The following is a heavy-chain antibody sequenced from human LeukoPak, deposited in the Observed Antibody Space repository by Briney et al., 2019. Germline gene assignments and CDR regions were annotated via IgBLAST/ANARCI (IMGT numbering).Heavy chain of an antibody. D-gene: IGHD3-10*01. J-gene: IGHJ5*02. CDR3: ARERGVLGGYYGSNWFDP. Sequence: KPSETLSLTCTVPGYSISSGYYWGWIRQPPGKGRDGIGSSEPSGSTYYNQSLRSRGTLSVDTPKNQFSLKLSSVTAADTAVYYCARERGVLGGYYGSNWFDPWGQGTLVTVSS. V-gene: IGHV4-38-2*02. CDR2: SEPSGST. CDR1: GYSISSGYY.